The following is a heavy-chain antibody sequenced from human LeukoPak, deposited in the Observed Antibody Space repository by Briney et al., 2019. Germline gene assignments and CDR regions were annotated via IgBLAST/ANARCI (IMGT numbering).Heavy chain of an antibody. D-gene: IGHD3-22*01. V-gene: IGHV3-73*01. CDR3: TTDPSLGEYYYDSSGYVLVY. Sequence: PGGSLRLSCAASGFTFSGSAMHWVRQASGKGLEWVGRIRSKANSYATAYAASVKGRFTISRDDSKNTAYLQMNSLKTEDTAVYYCTTDPSLGEYYYDSSGYVLVYWGQGTLVTVSS. J-gene: IGHJ4*02. CDR1: GFTFSGSA. CDR2: IRSKANSYAT.